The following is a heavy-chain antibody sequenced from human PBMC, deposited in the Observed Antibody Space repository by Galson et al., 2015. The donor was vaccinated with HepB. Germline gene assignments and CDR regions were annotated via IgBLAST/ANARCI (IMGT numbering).Heavy chain of an antibody. V-gene: IGHV1-69*13. CDR1: GGTFSSYA. Sequence: SVKVSCKASGGTFSSYAISWVRQAPGQGLEWMGGIIPIFGTANYAQKFQGRATITADESTSTAYMELSSLRSEDTAVYYCARDPQYCSGGSCDDYWGQGTLVTVSS. CDR2: IIPIFGTA. D-gene: IGHD2-15*01. CDR3: ARDPQYCSGGSCDDY. J-gene: IGHJ4*02.